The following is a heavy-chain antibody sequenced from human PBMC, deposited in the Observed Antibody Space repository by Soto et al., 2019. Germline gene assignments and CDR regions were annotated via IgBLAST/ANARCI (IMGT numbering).Heavy chain of an antibody. V-gene: IGHV1-3*01. Sequence: ASVKVSFKDSGGTFSSYSMFWVRQAPGQGLEWMGRINAINGRTNYAQKFQGRVTITRDTSASTAYMELSSLRSEDTAVYYCASSFTVPAVIGYWGQGTLVTVSS. CDR3: ASSFTVPAVIGY. D-gene: IGHD2-2*02. CDR2: INAINGRT. CDR1: GGTFSSYS. J-gene: IGHJ4*02.